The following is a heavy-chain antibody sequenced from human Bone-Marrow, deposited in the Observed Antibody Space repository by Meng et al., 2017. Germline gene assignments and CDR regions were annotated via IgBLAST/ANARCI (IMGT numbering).Heavy chain of an antibody. CDR1: GFTVSSNY. D-gene: IGHD5-18*01. V-gene: IGHV3-66*01. CDR3: ARARGYSYGYDY. J-gene: IGHJ4*02. Sequence: EVQLVESGGGLVQLGGSLRLSCAASGFTVSSNYMSWVRQAPGKGLEWVSIIYSGGSTYYADSVKGRFTISRDNSKNTLYLQMNSLRAEDTAVYYCARARGYSYGYDYWGQGTLVTVSS. CDR2: IYSGGST.